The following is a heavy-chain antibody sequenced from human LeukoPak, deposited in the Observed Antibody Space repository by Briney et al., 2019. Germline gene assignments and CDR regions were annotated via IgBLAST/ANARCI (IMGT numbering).Heavy chain of an antibody. CDR3: AGGLIQLWLLDY. D-gene: IGHD5-18*01. CDR2: ISGSGGST. Sequence: GGSLRLSCAASGFTFSSHAMSWVRQAPGKELEWVSAISGSGGSTYYADSVKGRFTISRDNSKNTLYLQMDSLRAEDTAVYYCAGGLIQLWLLDYWGQGTLVTVSS. J-gene: IGHJ4*02. CDR1: GFTFSSHA. V-gene: IGHV3-23*01.